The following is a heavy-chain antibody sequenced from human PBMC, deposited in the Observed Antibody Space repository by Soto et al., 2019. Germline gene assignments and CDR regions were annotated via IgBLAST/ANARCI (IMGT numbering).Heavy chain of an antibody. CDR3: ARRQSSSWYGL. V-gene: IGHV4-39*01. J-gene: IGHJ4*02. CDR2: IYYSGST. CDR1: GGSISSSSYY. Sequence: QLQLQESGPGLVKPSETLSLTCTVSGGSISSSSYYWGWIRQPPGKGLEWIGSIYYSGSTYYNPSLKSRVTISVDTSKNQFSLKLSPVTAADTAVYYCARRQSSSWYGLWGQGTLVTVSS. D-gene: IGHD6-13*01.